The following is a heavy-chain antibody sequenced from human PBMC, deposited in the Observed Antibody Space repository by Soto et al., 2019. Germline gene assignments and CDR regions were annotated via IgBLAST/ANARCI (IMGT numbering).Heavy chain of an antibody. CDR1: GGTFSSYA. CDR2: IIPIFGTA. J-gene: IGHJ4*02. Sequence: ASVKVSCKASGGTFSSYAISWVRQAPGQGLEWMGGIIPIFGTANYAQKFQGRVTITADESTSTAYMELSSLRSEDTAVYYCARVEHYGGNPYYFDYWGQGTLVTVSS. V-gene: IGHV1-69*13. CDR3: ARVEHYGGNPYYFDY. D-gene: IGHD4-17*01.